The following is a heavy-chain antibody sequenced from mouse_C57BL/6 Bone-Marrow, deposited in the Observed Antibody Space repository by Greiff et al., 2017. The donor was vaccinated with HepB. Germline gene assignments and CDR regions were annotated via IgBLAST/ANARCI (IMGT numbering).Heavy chain of an antibody. CDR1: GYTFTSYD. J-gene: IGHJ3*01. Sequence: QVQLQQSGPELVKPGASVKLSCKASGYTFTSYDISWVKQRPGQGLEWIGWIYPRDGSTKYNEKFKGKATLTVDTSSSTSFMELHSLTSADSAVYVYVRARYDYDVAYWGQGTRVTVSA. CDR3: VRARYDYDVAY. V-gene: IGHV1-85*01. CDR2: IYPRDGST. D-gene: IGHD2-4*01.